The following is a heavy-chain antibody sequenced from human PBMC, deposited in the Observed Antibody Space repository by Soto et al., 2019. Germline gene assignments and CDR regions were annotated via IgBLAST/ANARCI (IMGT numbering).Heavy chain of an antibody. CDR2: IYYTGRT. V-gene: IGHV4-31*02. Sequence: QVQLQESGPGLVKPSQTLSLTCTVSGGSLKSGGYYWSWIRQHPGRGLEWIGYIYYTGRTYYNPSLESRVTXSXDXXKNQFSLKLSSVTAADTAVYYXAXDXXSXHNCFALWGHGTLVTVSS. CDR3: AXDXXSXHNCFAL. J-gene: IGHJ5*02. CDR1: GGSLKSGGYY.